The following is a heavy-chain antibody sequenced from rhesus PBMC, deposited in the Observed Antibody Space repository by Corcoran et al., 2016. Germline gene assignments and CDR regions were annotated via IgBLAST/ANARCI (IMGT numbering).Heavy chain of an antibody. Sequence: EVQLVESGGGLVQPGGSLRLSCAASGFTFSSYDMSWVRPAPGKGLEWVSYISVACKTIYFADSVQGRFTISRDNAKNSLSLQVSSLRAEDTAVYYCAKGYYEDDYGYDYTDLPFDYWGQGVLVTVSS. CDR3: AKGYYEDDYGYDYTDLPFDY. D-gene: IGHD3-9*01. J-gene: IGHJ4*01. CDR1: GFTFSSYD. V-gene: IGHV3-136*01. CDR2: ISVACKTI.